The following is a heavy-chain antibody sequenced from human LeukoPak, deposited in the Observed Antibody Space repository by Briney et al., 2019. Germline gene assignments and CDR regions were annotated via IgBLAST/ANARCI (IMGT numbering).Heavy chain of an antibody. Sequence: ASVKVSCKASGYTFTSYYMHWVRQAPGQGLEWMGIINPSGGSTSYAQKLQGRVTMTRDTSTSTVYMELSSLRSEDTAVYYCARVSYYGGNSDYFDYWGQGTLVTVSS. V-gene: IGHV1-46*01. CDR3: ARVSYYGGNSDYFDY. CDR1: GYTFTSYY. CDR2: INPSGGST. J-gene: IGHJ4*02. D-gene: IGHD4-23*01.